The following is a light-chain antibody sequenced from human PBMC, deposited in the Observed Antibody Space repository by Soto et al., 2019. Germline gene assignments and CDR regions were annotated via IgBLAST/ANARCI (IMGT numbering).Light chain of an antibody. CDR2: EVT. CDR3: ASYRSANTLVV. CDR1: SRDIGNYNY. J-gene: IGLJ1*01. V-gene: IGLV2-14*01. Sequence: QSVLAQPASVSGSPGQSITISCTGTSRDIGNYNYVSWYQHHPGKAPKLMIYEVTSRPSGVSDRFSGSKSGMTASLTISGLQPEDEANYFCASYRSANTLVVFGTGTKVTVL.